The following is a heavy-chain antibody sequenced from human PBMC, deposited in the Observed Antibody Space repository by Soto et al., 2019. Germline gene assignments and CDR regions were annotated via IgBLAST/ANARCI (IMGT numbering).Heavy chain of an antibody. CDR2: INHSGNT. J-gene: IGHJ4*02. CDR1: GGSFSGYY. V-gene: IGHV4-34*01. D-gene: IGHD3-10*01. CDR3: ARDVGGDFDY. Sequence: QVQLQQWGAGLLKPSETLSLTCAVYGGSFSGYYWSWIRQPPGKGLEWIGEINHSGNTNYNPSLKSRVTISVDTSKNQFSLKLSSVTAADTAVYYCARDVGGDFDYWGQGTLVTVSS.